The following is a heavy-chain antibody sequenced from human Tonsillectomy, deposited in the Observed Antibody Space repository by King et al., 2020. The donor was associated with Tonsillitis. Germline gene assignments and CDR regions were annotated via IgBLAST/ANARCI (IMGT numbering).Heavy chain of an antibody. J-gene: IGHJ5*02. Sequence: VQLVESGGGLVQPGGSLRLSCAASEFTFRSYEMNWVRQAPGKGLEWVSYISISGTTIYYADSVKGRFTTSRDNAKNSLYLQMNSLRVEDTAVYYCGRDRGSGPYSRAGWVDPWGQGTLVTVSS. CDR2: ISISGTTI. D-gene: IGHD3-10*01. CDR1: EFTFRSYE. CDR3: GRDRGSGPYSRAGWVDP. V-gene: IGHV3-48*03.